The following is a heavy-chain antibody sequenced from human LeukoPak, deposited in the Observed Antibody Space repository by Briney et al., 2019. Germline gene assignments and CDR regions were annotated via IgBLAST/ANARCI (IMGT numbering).Heavy chain of an antibody. CDR2: ISGSGGST. CDR1: GFTFSSYA. V-gene: IGHV3-23*01. CDR3: VRGCSSTSCYPFDC. J-gene: IGHJ4*02. Sequence: GGSLRLSCAASGFTFSSYAMSWVRQAPGKGLEWVSAISGSGGSTYYADSVKGRFTISRDNSKNTLYLQMNSLRAEDTAVYYCVRGCSSTSCYPFDCWGQGTLVTVSS. D-gene: IGHD2-2*01.